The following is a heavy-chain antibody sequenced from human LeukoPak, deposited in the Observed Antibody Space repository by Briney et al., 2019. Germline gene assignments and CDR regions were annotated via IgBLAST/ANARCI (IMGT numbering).Heavy chain of an antibody. J-gene: IGHJ6*02. V-gene: IGHV4-30-2*01. Sequence: SQTLSLTCAVSGGSISSGGYSWSWIRQPPGKGLEWIGYIYHSGSTYYNPSLKSRVTISVDTSKNQFSLKLSSVTAADTAVYYCARGHPNWWIQLWSPSYYYYGMDVWGQGTTVTVSS. CDR2: IYHSGST. CDR1: GGSISSGGYS. CDR3: ARGHPNWWIQLWSPSYYYYGMDV. D-gene: IGHD5-18*01.